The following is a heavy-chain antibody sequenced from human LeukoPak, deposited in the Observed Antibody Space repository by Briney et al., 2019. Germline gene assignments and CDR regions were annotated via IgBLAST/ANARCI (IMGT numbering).Heavy chain of an antibody. CDR3: AELGITMIGGV. Sequence: GGSLRLSCAASGFTFSSYVMHWVRQAPGKGLEWVAIISYDGSNEYYADPVKGRFTISRDNAKNSLYLQMNSLRAEDTAVYYCAELGITMIGGVWGKGTTVTISS. J-gene: IGHJ6*04. CDR1: GFTFSSYV. D-gene: IGHD3-10*02. CDR2: ISYDGSNE. V-gene: IGHV3-30*04.